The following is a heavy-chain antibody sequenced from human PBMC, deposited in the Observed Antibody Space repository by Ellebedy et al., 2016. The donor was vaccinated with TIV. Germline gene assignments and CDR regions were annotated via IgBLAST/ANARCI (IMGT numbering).Heavy chain of an antibody. D-gene: IGHD5-24*01. CDR2: IYPGDSET. CDR3: ARSRPGYNTGADL. V-gene: IGHV5-51*01. J-gene: IGHJ5*02. CDR1: GYNFANYW. Sequence: PGGSLRLSCQTSGYNFANYWIGWVRQMPGKGLEWMGIIYPGDSETSYSPSFQGHVTLSADKSTGTAYLQWSSLKASDTAIYFCARSRPGYNTGADLWGQGTLVTVSS.